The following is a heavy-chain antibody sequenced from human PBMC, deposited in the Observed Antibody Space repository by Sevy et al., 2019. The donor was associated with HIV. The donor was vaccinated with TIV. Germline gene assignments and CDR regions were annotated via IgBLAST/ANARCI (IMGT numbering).Heavy chain of an antibody. J-gene: IGHJ4*02. CDR3: ARDLARYGR. CDR1: GFTFSDHY. Sequence: GGSLRLSCVASGFTFSDHYMSWIRQAPGKGLEGVSFISSSGNNINYADPVKGRFTVSRDNAENSLSLQMNSLRAEDTAVYYCARDLARYGRWGQGTLVTVSS. D-gene: IGHD4-17*01. CDR2: ISSSGNNI. V-gene: IGHV3-11*01.